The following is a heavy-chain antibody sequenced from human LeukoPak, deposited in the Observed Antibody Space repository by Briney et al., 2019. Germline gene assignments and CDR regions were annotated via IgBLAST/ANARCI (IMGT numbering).Heavy chain of an antibody. CDR1: GGSISSSSYY. CDR3: ARHVVDTAMN. D-gene: IGHD5-18*01. J-gene: IGHJ4*02. Sequence: SETLSLTCTVSGGSISSSSYYWGWIRQPPGKGLEWIGSIYYSGSTYHNPSLKSRVTISVDTSKNQFSLKLSSVTAADTAVYYCARHVVDTAMNWGQGTLVTVSS. CDR2: IYYSGST. V-gene: IGHV4-39*01.